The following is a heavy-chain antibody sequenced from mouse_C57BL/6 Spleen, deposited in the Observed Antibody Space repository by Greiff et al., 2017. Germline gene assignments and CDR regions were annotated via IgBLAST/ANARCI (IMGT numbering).Heavy chain of an antibody. Sequence: QVHVKQPGAELVRPGSSVKLSCKASGYTFTSYWMHWVKQRPIQGLEWIGNIDPSDSETHYNQKFKDKATLTVDKSSSTAYMQLSSLTSEDSAVYYCARSAYYSNNLDVWGTGTTVTVSS. CDR3: ARSAYYSNNLDV. J-gene: IGHJ1*03. CDR2: IDPSDSET. D-gene: IGHD2-5*01. CDR1: GYTFTSYW. V-gene: IGHV1-52*01.